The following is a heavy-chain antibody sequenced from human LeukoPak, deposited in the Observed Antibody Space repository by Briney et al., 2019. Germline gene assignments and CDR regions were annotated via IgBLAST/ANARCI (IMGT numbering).Heavy chain of an antibody. J-gene: IGHJ5*02. CDR3: AGTTRSPSLSWFDP. CDR2: IYYSGST. V-gene: IGHV4-59*08. CDR1: GGSISSYY. Sequence: SETLSLTCTVSGGSISSYYWSWIRQPPGKGLEWIGYIYYSGSTNYNPPLKSRVTISVDTSKNQFSLKLSSVTAADTAVYYCAGTTRSPSLSWFDPWGQGTLVTVSS. D-gene: IGHD1-1*01.